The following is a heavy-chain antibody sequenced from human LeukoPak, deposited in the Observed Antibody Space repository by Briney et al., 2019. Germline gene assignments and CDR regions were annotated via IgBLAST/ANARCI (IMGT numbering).Heavy chain of an antibody. D-gene: IGHD2-15*01. Sequence: SETLSLTCTVSGGSISSYYWSWIRQPPGKGLEWIGHIYYSGRTIYNPSLKSRVTILLDTSKNQFSLKLTSVTAADTAVYFCVTEPGYCSGGRCYGGWFDPWGQGTLVTVSS. V-gene: IGHV4-59*12. CDR2: IYYSGRT. CDR1: GGSISSYY. J-gene: IGHJ5*02. CDR3: VTEPGYCSGGRCYGGWFDP.